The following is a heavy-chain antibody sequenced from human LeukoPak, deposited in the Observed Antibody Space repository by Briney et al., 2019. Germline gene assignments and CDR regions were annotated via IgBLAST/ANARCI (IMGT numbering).Heavy chain of an antibody. Sequence: PGRSLRLSCAASGFTFSSYAMSWVRQAPGEGLEWVSGISGSGGSTYYADSVKGRFTISRDNSKNTLYLQMNSLRAEDTAVYYCARSTCSSTSCYRGYGMDVWGQGTTVTVSS. V-gene: IGHV3-23*01. CDR1: GFTFSSYA. CDR2: ISGSGGST. J-gene: IGHJ6*02. CDR3: ARSTCSSTSCYRGYGMDV. D-gene: IGHD2-2*02.